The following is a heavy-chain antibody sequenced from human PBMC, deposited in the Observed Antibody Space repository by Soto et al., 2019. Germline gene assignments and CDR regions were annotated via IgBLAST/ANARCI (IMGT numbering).Heavy chain of an antibody. CDR3: ARDPGLGSSTWGGYYYYYGMDA. V-gene: IGHV3-7*01. J-gene: IGHJ6*02. Sequence: GGSLRLSCAASGFTFSSYWMSWVRQAPGKGLEWVANIKQDGSEKYYVDSVKGRFTISRDNAKNSLYLQMNSLRAEDTAVYYCARDPGLGSSTWGGYYYYYGMDAWGQGTTVTVSS. D-gene: IGHD6-13*01. CDR2: IKQDGSEK. CDR1: GFTFSSYW.